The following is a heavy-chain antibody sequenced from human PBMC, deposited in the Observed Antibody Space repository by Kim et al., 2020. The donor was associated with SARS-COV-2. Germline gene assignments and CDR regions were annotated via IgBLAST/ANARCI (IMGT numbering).Heavy chain of an antibody. CDR3: ARGLRGVIRCYYYGMDV. J-gene: IGHJ6*02. V-gene: IGHV4-34*01. Sequence: LQSRVTITVDTSNNQFSLKLSSVTAADTAVYYCARGLRGVIRCYYYGMDVWGQGTTVTVSS. D-gene: IGHD3-10*01.